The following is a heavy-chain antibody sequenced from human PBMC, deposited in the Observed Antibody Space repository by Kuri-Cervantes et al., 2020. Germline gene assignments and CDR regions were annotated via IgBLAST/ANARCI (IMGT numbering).Heavy chain of an antibody. J-gene: IGHJ5*02. Sequence: SETLSLTCAVSGGSIRTSNWWSWVRQPPGKGLEWIGEIYHSGSTNCNPSLKSRVTISIDKPENQFSLKLTSVTAADTAVYYCVREGPLQDGNSGVWFDPWGQGTLVTVSS. CDR2: IYHSGST. V-gene: IGHV4-4*02. CDR1: GGSIRTSNW. D-gene: IGHD4-23*01. CDR3: VREGPLQDGNSGVWFDP.